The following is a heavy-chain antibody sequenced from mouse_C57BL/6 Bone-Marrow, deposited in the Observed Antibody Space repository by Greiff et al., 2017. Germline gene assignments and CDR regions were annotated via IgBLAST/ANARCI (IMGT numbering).Heavy chain of an antibody. J-gene: IGHJ4*01. V-gene: IGHV2-9-1*01. CDR1: GFSLTSDA. CDR2: IWTGGGT. D-gene: IGHD2-3*01. CDR3: ARRMAGPYYDMDD. Sequence: VQLQESGPGLVAPSQSLSITCTVTGFSLTSDAISWVRRPPGKGLVGRGGIWTGGGTNYNSALTSSLIISKHNSKRQLFFNMNSTQPDDTASTYCARRMAGPYYDMDDWGKGTSVTVSS.